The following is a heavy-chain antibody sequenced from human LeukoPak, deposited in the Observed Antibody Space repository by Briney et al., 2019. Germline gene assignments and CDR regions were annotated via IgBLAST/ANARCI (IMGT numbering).Heavy chain of an antibody. CDR1: GYSFTTYW. CDR3: ARLIVGATRNFDY. J-gene: IGHJ4*02. V-gene: IGHV5-51*01. Sequence: GESLKISCRGSGYSFTTYWIGWVRQMPGKGLEWMGIIYPGDSDTRYTPSFQGQVTMSADKSINPAYLQWSSLKASDTAMYYCARLIVGATRNFDYWGQGTLVTVSS. D-gene: IGHD1-26*01. CDR2: IYPGDSDT.